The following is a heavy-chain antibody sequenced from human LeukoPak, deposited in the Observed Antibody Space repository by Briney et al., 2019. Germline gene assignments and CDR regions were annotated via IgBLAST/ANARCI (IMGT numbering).Heavy chain of an antibody. CDR2: INPNCGGT. CDR1: GYTFTGYY. Sequence: ASVKVSCKASGYTFTGYYMHWVRQAPGQGLEWMGWINPNCGGTNYAQKFQGRVTMTRDTSISTAYMELSRLRSDDTAVYYCASDITSSGWYVLDYWGQGTLVTVSS. V-gene: IGHV1-2*02. D-gene: IGHD6-19*01. J-gene: IGHJ4*02. CDR3: ASDITSSGWYVLDY.